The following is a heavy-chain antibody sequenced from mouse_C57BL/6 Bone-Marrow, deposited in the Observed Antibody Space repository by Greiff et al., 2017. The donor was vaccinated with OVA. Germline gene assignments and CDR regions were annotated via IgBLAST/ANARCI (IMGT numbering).Heavy chain of an antibody. CDR3: TGWNYYAMDY. J-gene: IGHJ4*01. V-gene: IGHV14-4*01. D-gene: IGHD3-3*01. CDR2: IDPENGDT. CDR1: GFNIKDDY. Sequence: VQLQQSGAELVRPGASVKLSCTASGFNIKDDYMHWVKQRPEQGLEWIGWIDPENGDTEYAPKFQGKATITADTSSNTAYLQLSSLTSEDTAVYYCTGWNYYAMDYWGQGTSVTVSS.